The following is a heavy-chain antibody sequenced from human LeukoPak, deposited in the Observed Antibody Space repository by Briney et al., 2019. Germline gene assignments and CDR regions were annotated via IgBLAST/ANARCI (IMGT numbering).Heavy chain of an antibody. J-gene: IGHJ4*02. Sequence: ASVKVSCKASGYTXTSYYMHGVRQAPGQGLEWMGIINPSGGSTSYAQKFQGRVTMTRDTSTSTVCMELSSLRSEDTAVYYCARQGSSGWYSFDYWGQGTLVTVSS. CDR3: ARQGSSGWYSFDY. D-gene: IGHD6-19*01. V-gene: IGHV1-46*01. CDR2: INPSGGST. CDR1: GYTXTSYY.